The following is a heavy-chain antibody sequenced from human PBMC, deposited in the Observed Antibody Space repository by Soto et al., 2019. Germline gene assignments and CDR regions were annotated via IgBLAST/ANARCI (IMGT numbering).Heavy chain of an antibody. CDR3: AADSSGWEINWFDP. CDR1: GGTFSSYA. CDR2: IIPIFGTA. V-gene: IGHV1-69*01. J-gene: IGHJ5*02. D-gene: IGHD6-19*01. Sequence: QVQLVQSGAEVKKPGSSVKVSCKASGGTFSSYAISWVRQAPGQGLEWMGGIIPIFGTANYAQKFQGRGTITEDESTSTAYMELSSLRSEDTAVYYCAADSSGWEINWFDPWGQGTLVTVSS.